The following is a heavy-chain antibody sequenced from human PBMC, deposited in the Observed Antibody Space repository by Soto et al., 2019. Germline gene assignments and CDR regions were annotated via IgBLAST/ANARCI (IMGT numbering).Heavy chain of an antibody. CDR2: IYYSGRT. CDR1: DGSINSYY. V-gene: IGHV4-59*08. J-gene: IGHJ4*02. D-gene: IGHD5-12*01. CDR3: ARHAALASSLDY. Sequence: QVQLQESGPGLVKPSETLSLTCTVSDGSINSYYWSWIRQPPGRGLEWIAYIYYSGRTNYNPSLKSRVTISIDTSKSQLSLKLTSVPAADTAVYYCARHAALASSLDYWGQGTLVTVSS.